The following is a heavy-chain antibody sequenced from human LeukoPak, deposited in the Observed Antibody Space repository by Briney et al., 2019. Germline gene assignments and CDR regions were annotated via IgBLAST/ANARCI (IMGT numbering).Heavy chain of an antibody. D-gene: IGHD4-17*01. Sequence: GGSLRLSCTVSGFTVSSNSMSWVRQAPGKGLEWVAFIRYDGSNKYYADSVRGRFTISRDNSKNTLYLQMNSLRAEDTAVYYCAKVASTVTSGTSYFDYWGQGTLVTVSS. CDR1: GFTVSSNS. CDR3: AKVASTVTSGTSYFDY. J-gene: IGHJ4*02. CDR2: IRYDGSNK. V-gene: IGHV3-30*02.